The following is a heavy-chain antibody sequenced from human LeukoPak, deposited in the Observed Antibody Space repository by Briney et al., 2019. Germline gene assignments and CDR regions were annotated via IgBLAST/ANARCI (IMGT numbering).Heavy chain of an antibody. D-gene: IGHD3-16*01. CDR2: IDTSGST. V-gene: IGHV4-4*07. J-gene: IGHJ6*03. Sequence: PSETLSLTCTVSGGSISSYYWSWIRQPAGKGLEWIGRIDTSGSTSYNPSLKSRVTMSVDTSKNQFSLKLSSVTAADTAVYYCARGMLGGVSSARVDYYYYYMDVWGKGTTVTVSS. CDR1: GGSISSYY. CDR3: ARGMLGGVSSARVDYYYYYMDV.